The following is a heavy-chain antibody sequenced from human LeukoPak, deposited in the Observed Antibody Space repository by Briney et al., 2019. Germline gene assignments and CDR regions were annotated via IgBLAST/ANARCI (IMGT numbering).Heavy chain of an antibody. V-gene: IGHV4-30-4*07. CDR2: IYYSATT. Sequence: PSETLSLTCAVSGGSISSGGYSWSWIRQPPGKGLEWLGYIYYSATTYYNPSLKSRVTISVDTSKNQFSLKLSSVTAADTAVYYCARGGWNKFDYWGQGTLVTVSS. CDR3: ARGGWNKFDY. CDR1: GGSISSGGYS. D-gene: IGHD3-22*01. J-gene: IGHJ4*02.